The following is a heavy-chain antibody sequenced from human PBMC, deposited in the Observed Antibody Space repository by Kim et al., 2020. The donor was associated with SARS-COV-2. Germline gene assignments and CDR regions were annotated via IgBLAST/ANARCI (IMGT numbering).Heavy chain of an antibody. V-gene: IGHV1-69*13. J-gene: IGHJ1*01. CDR3: ARGTVWFGEFQAYFQH. CDR1: GGTFSSYA. D-gene: IGHD3-10*01. CDR2: IIPIFGTA. Sequence: SVKVSCKASGGTFSSYAISWVRQAPGQGLEWMGGIIPIFGTANYAQKFQGRVTITADESTSTAYMELSSLRSEDTAVYYCARGTVWFGEFQAYFQHWGQGTLVTVSS.